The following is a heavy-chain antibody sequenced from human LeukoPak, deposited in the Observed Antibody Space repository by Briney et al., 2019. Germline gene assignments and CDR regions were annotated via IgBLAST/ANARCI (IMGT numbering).Heavy chain of an antibody. CDR1: GFSFSNYA. D-gene: IGHD2-15*01. J-gene: IGHJ4*02. V-gene: IGHV3-21*04. CDR2: INGRSTDI. Sequence: GGSLRLSCAASGFSFSNYAMNWVRQAPGKGLEWVSSINGRSTDIYYADSVKGRFTISRDNAKNSLYLQMNSLKTEDTAVYYCTSHVVVVANYFDYWGQGTLVTVSS. CDR3: TSHVVVVANYFDY.